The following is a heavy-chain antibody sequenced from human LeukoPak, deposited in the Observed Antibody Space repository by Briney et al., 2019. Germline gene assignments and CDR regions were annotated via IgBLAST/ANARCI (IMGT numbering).Heavy chain of an antibody. CDR3: ARDYCSSTSCLFDY. CDR2: INPNSGDT. CDR1: GYTFTGYH. Sequence: ASVKVSCKAFGYTFTGYHMHWVRQAPGQGLEWMGRINPNSGDTNYAQKFQGRVTMTRDTSISTAYMELSRLRSDDTAVYYCARDYCSSTSCLFDYWGQGTLVTVSS. D-gene: IGHD2-2*01. V-gene: IGHV1-2*06. J-gene: IGHJ4*02.